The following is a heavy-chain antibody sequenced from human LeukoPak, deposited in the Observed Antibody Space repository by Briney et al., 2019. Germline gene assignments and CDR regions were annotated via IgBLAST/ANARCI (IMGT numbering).Heavy chain of an antibody. J-gene: IGHJ4*02. CDR1: GFTFSSYW. V-gene: IGHV3-74*01. Sequence: QPGGSLRLSCAASGFTFSSYWMHWVRQAPGKGLVWVSRINTDGSSTSYADSVKGRFTISRDSSKNTLYLQMNSLRTEDTAVYHCAKDPNIYSSSWYVDYWGQGTLVTVSS. CDR3: AKDPNIYSSSWYVDY. D-gene: IGHD6-13*01. CDR2: INTDGSST.